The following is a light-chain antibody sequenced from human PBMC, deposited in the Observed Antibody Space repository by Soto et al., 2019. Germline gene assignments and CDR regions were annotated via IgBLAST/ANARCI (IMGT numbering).Light chain of an antibody. CDR3: QSYDSSLTLYV. CDR2: GNS. V-gene: IGLV1-40*01. J-gene: IGLJ1*01. CDR1: SSNIGAGYD. Sequence: VLTQPPSVSGAPGQRVTISCTGSSSNIGAGYDVHWYQQLPGTAPKLLIYGNSNRPSGVPDRFSGSKSGTSASLAITGLQAEDEADYSCQSYDSSLTLYVFGTGTKLTVL.